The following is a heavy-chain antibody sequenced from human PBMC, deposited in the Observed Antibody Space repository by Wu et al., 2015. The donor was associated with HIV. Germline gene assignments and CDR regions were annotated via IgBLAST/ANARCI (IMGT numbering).Heavy chain of an antibody. Sequence: QVQLVQSGAEVKRPGSSVKVSCKASGDTFKNYGVNWVRQAHGEGLEWMGRITPLSGRRNYAQKFQGRVTVTADEFTTTVYMDLTNLRSDDTALYYCARDMTYYYDNSGYYRLDYWGQGSLIIVSA. CDR3: ARDMTYYYDNSGYYRLDY. CDR2: ITPLSGRR. V-gene: IGHV1-69*13. J-gene: IGHJ4*02. D-gene: IGHD3-22*01. CDR1: GDTFKNYG.